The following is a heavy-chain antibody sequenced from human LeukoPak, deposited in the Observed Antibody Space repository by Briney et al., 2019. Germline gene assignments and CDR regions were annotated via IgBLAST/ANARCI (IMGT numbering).Heavy chain of an antibody. CDR1: GFTVTSYY. V-gene: IGHV1-46*01. CDR2: INPNGGGT. J-gene: IGHJ3*01. D-gene: IGHD3-3*01. Sequence: GASAKVSCKASGFTVTSYYMYWARQAPGQGLEWMGIINPNGGGTTYAQQFQGRVTMTSDTSTNTIYMEMSSLKSEDTALYYCARDLEVFGVVMARWDALYFWGQGTMVTVSS. CDR3: ARDLEVFGVVMARWDALYF.